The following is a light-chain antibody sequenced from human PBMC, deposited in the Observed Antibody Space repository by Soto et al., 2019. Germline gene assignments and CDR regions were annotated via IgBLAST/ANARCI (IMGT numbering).Light chain of an antibody. J-gene: IGKJ2*01. V-gene: IGKV3-15*01. CDR1: QSVSSN. CDR2: GAS. Sequence: EIVMTQSPATLSVSPGERATLSCRASQSVSSNLAWYQQKPGQAPRLLIYGASTRATGIPARFSGSGSGTEFTLTISRLQSEDFAVYYCQQCNNWPPTFGQGTKLDIK. CDR3: QQCNNWPPT.